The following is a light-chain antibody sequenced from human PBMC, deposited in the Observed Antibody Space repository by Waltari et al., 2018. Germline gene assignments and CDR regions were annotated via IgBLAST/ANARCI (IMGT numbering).Light chain of an antibody. CDR3: QHYVRLPAT. CDR1: QSVGGT. Sequence: IVLTQSPGTLSLSPGERATLSCRASQSVGGTLAWYQQKPGQAPRLLMYGASLRAPGTPDRFSGTGSGTDFSLTISRLEPEDFAVYYCQHYVRLPATFGQGTKVEIK. CDR2: GAS. V-gene: IGKV3-20*01. J-gene: IGKJ1*01.